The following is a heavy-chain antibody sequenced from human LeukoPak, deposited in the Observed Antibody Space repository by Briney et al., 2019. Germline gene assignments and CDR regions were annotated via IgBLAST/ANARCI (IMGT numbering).Heavy chain of an antibody. D-gene: IGHD3-10*01. CDR2: VNPNSGNT. J-gene: IGHJ4*02. CDR3: ARIYGSGSYYNVYYFDY. Sequence: ASVKVSCKASGYTFTSYDINWVRQAPGQGLEWMGWVNPNSGNTGYAQKFQGRVTMTRNTSISTAYMELSSLRSEDTAVYYCARIYGSGSYYNVYYFDYWGQGTLVTVSS. V-gene: IGHV1-8*01. CDR1: GYTFTSYD.